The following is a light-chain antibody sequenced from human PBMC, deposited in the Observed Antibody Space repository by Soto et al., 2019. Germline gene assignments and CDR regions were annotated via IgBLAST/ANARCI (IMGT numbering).Light chain of an antibody. CDR1: SSDVGSYNL. J-gene: IGLJ3*02. CDR3: CSYAGSSTSWV. V-gene: IGLV2-23*02. CDR2: EVS. Sequence: QSALTQPASVSGSPGQSITISCTGTSSDVGSYNLVSWYQQHPGKAPKLMIYEVSKRPSGVSNRFSGSKSGNTASLTISGLLAEDEADDYCCSYAGSSTSWVFGGGTKLTVL.